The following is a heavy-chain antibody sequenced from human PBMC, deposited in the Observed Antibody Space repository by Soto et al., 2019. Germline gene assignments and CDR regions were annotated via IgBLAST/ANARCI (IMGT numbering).Heavy chain of an antibody. CDR2: ISASGNT. J-gene: IGHJ4*02. D-gene: IGHD2-21*02. Sequence: QVQLQESGPGLVKPSETLSLTCTVSGGSISSYYWSWIRRSAGKGLEWIGRISASGNTNYHPSLESRVTMSIDTSKNQVSLKLTSVTAADTAVYYCARGGSSGDYCFDYWGQGSLVTVSS. CDR3: ARGGSSGDYCFDY. CDR1: GGSISSYY. V-gene: IGHV4-4*07.